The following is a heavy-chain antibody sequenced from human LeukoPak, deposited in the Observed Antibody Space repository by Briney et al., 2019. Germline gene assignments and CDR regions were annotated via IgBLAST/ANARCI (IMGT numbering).Heavy chain of an antibody. Sequence: GGSLRLSCAASGFTFSSYWMSWVRQAPGKGLEWVANIKQDGSYKYYVDSVKGRFTISRDNAKNSLYLQMNSLRAEDTAVYYCSRDYNYGIYYYMDVWGKGTTVTVSS. D-gene: IGHD4-17*01. CDR2: IKQDGSYK. CDR3: SRDYNYGIYYYMDV. V-gene: IGHV3-7*01. J-gene: IGHJ6*03. CDR1: GFTFSSYW.